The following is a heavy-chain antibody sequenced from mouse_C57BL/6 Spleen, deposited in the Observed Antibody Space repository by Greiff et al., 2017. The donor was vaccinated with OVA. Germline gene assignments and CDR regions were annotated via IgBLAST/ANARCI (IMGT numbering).Heavy chain of an antibody. Sequence: QVQLKESGHELVKPGASVKISCKASGYAFSSSWMNWVKQTPGKGLEWIGRIYPGDGDINYTGNVKGQATLTADKSSSTAYMQLSSLTSDDSAVYFYARQDYYGSSYGCWGPCTTLTAAS. J-gene: IGHJ2*01. CDR1: GYAFSSSW. CDR3: ARQDYYGSSYGC. CDR2: IYPGDGDI. D-gene: IGHD1-1*01. V-gene: IGHV1-82*01.